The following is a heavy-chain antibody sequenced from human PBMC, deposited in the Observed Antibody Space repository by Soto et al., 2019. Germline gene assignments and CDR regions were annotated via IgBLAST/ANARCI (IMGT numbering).Heavy chain of an antibody. CDR3: AKNRVIGWFDP. CDR1: GFTFSSYG. Sequence: GGSLRLSCAASGFTFSSYGMHWVRQAPGKGLEWVAVISYDGSNKYYADSVKGRFTISRDNSKNTLYLQMNSLRAEDTAVYYCAKNRVIGWFDPWGQGTLVTVSS. CDR2: ISYDGSNK. J-gene: IGHJ5*02. V-gene: IGHV3-30*18. D-gene: IGHD3-10*01.